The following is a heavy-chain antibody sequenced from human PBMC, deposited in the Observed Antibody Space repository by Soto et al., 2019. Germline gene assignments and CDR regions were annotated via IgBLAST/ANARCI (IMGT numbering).Heavy chain of an antibody. V-gene: IGHV4-31*03. CDR2: IYNSGCI. Sequence: QMQLQESGPGLVRPSQTLSLSCTVSGGPIGSGNYYWNWIRQHPGKGLEWIGNIYNSGCISYNPSLKSRVTISADTSKNQFSVNLSSVTAADTAVYFCARDRGFGMDLWGHGTTVIVSS. CDR1: GGPIGSGNYY. J-gene: IGHJ6*02. CDR3: ARDRGFGMDL.